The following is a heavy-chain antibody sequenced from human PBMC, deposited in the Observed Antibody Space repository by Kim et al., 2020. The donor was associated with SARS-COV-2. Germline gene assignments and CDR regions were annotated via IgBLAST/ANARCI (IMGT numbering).Heavy chain of an antibody. V-gene: IGHV3-53*01. CDR2: IYSGGST. CDR1: GFTVSSNY. D-gene: IGHD3-10*01. Sequence: GGSLRLSCAASGFTVSSNYMSWVRQAPGKGLEWVSVIYSGGSTYYADSVKGRFTISRDNSKNTLYLQMNSLRAEDTAVYYCARDSGPGYYYYGMDVWGQGTTVTVSS. J-gene: IGHJ6*02. CDR3: ARDSGPGYYYYGMDV.